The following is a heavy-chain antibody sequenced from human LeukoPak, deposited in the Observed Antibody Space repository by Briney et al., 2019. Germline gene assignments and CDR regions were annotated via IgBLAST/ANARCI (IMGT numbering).Heavy chain of an antibody. D-gene: IGHD6-13*01. V-gene: IGHV3-74*01. CDR1: GFTFSSYW. J-gene: IGHJ4*02. Sequence: GGSLRLSCAASGFTFSSYWMHWVRQAPGKGLVWVSRINSDGSSTSYADSVKGRFTISRDNAKNTLYLQMDSLRAEDTAIYYCAKALRQQPRAYDYWGQGTLVTVSS. CDR2: INSDGSST. CDR3: AKALRQQPRAYDY.